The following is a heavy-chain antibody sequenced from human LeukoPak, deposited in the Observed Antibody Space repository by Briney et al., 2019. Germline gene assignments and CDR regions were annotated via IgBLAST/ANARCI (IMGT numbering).Heavy chain of an antibody. Sequence: GGSLRHSCAASGFTFSGSAMHWVRQASGKGLEWVGRIRSKANSYATAYAASVKGRFTISRDDSKNTAYLQMNSLKTEDTAVYYCTTRLAAADYWGQGTLVTVSS. CDR2: IRSKANSYAT. J-gene: IGHJ4*02. CDR3: TTRLAAADY. V-gene: IGHV3-73*01. CDR1: GFTFSGSA. D-gene: IGHD6-13*01.